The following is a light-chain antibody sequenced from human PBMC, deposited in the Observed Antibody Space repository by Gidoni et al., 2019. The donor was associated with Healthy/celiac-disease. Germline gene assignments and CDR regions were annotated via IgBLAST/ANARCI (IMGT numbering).Light chain of an antibody. CDR3: QQYDNLPRRLT. Sequence: DIQMNQSPSSLSASVGDRVTITCQASQDISNYLNWYQQKPGKAPKLLIYDASNLETGVPSRFSGSGSGTDFTFTISSLQPEDIATYYCQQYDNLPRRLTFGGGTKVEIK. CDR1: QDISNY. CDR2: DAS. V-gene: IGKV1-33*01. J-gene: IGKJ4*01.